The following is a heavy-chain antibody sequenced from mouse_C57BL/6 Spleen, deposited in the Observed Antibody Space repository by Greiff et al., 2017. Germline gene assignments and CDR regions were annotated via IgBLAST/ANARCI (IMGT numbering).Heavy chain of an antibody. D-gene: IGHD2-4*01. CDR2: ISYDGSN. CDR1: GYSITSGYY. J-gene: IGHJ4*01. Sequence: EVKLMESGPGLVKPSQSLSLTCSVTGYSITSGYYWNWIRQFPGNKLEWMGYISYDGSNNYNPSLKTRISITRDTSKNQFFLKLNSVTTEDTATYYCARAPYDYDKDYYAMDYWGQGTSVTVSS. CDR3: ARAPYDYDKDYYAMDY. V-gene: IGHV3-6*01.